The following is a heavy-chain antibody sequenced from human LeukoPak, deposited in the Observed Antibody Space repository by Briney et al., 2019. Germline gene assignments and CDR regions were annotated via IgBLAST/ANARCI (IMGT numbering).Heavy chain of an antibody. CDR1: GGSISSYY. D-gene: IGHD2-2*01. CDR2: IYTSGST. Sequence: SETLSLTCTVSGGSISSYYWSWIRQPAGKGLEWIGRIYTSGSTNYNPSLKSRVTMSVDTSKNQFSLKLSSVTAADTAVYYCARDFKGCSSTSCSPALDYWGQGTLVTVSS. J-gene: IGHJ4*02. V-gene: IGHV4-4*07. CDR3: ARDFKGCSSTSCSPALDY.